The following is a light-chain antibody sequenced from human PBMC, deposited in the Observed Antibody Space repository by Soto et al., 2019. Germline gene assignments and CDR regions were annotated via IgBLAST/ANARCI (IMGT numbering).Light chain of an antibody. V-gene: IGKV3-20*01. Sequence: PGDRATLSCRASQSVTSTFLAWFQQRRGQAPRLLIHDVSSRASGVPPRFSGSGSGTDFTLTISRLEPEDFAVYYCQQYGSSPYTFGQGTKLEI. CDR1: QSVTSTF. CDR2: DVS. CDR3: QQYGSSPYT. J-gene: IGKJ2*01.